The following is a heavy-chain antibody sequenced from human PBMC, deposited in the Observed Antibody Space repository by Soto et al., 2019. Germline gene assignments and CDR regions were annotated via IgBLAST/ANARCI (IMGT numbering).Heavy chain of an antibody. CDR2: IYSSGST. V-gene: IGHV4-39*01. CDR1: GDSISSSIYY. Sequence: SETLSLTFTVSGDSISSSIYYWGWIRQPPGKGLEWIGNIYSSGSTFYNPSLKSRVTISVDTSKNQFSLSLISVTAADTAVYYCARRGSGSSFDYWGQGTLVTVPQ. D-gene: IGHD3-10*01. J-gene: IGHJ4*01. CDR3: ARRGSGSSFDY.